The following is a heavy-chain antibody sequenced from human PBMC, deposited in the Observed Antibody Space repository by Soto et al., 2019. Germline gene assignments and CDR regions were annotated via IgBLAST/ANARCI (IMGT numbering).Heavy chain of an antibody. CDR2: ISVYNGNT. CDR3: AIVGLRYYYDSSACGWFDP. D-gene: IGHD3-22*01. V-gene: IGHV1-18*01. CDR1: GYTFTSYG. J-gene: IGHJ5*02. Sequence: QVQLVQSGAEVKTPGASVKVSCKASGYTFTSYGISWVRQAPGQGLEWMGWISVYNGNTNYAQKLQGRVTMTTDTSTRTAYMDLRSRRSDATAVYYCAIVGLRYYYDSSACGWFDPWGQGTLVTVSS.